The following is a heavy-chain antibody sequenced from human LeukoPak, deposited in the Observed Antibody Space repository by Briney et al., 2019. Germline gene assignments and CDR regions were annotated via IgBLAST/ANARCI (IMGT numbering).Heavy chain of an antibody. J-gene: IGHJ3*02. CDR2: MNPNSGNT. CDR1: GYTFTSYD. Sequence: GASVKVSCKASGYTFTSYDINWVRQATGQGLEWMGWMNPNSGNTGYAQKFQGRVTMTRNTSISTAYTELSSLRSEDTAVYYCAIRISSGWHDAFDIWGQGTMVTVSS. D-gene: IGHD6-19*01. CDR3: AIRISSGWHDAFDI. V-gene: IGHV1-8*01.